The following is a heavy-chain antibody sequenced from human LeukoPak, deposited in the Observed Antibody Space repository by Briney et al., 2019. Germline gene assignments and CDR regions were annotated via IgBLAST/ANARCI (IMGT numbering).Heavy chain of an antibody. CDR2: ISYDGSNK. J-gene: IGHJ5*01. CDR1: GFTFSSYG. V-gene: IGHV3-30*18. CDR3: AKGRVYSSSPTSDS. Sequence: PGGSLRLSCAASGFTFSSYGMHWVRQAPGKGLEWVAVISYDGSNKYYADSVKGRFTISRDNSKNTLYLQMNSLRAEDTAVYYCAKGRVYSSSPTSDSWGQGTLVTVSS. D-gene: IGHD6-6*01.